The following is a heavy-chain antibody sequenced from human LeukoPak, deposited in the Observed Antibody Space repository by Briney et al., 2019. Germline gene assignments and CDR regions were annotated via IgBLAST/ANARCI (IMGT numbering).Heavy chain of an antibody. CDR3: AREDDSWGPNNLDL. CDR1: AFTFSDYS. CDR2: IDTSSSTM. Sequence: GGSLRLSCAASAFTFSDYSMNWVRQAPGKGLEWISYIDTSSSTMYYADSVMGRFTISRDNAKESLYLQMSRLRDEDTAVYYCAREDDSWGPNNLDLWGQGTMVTVSS. D-gene: IGHD7-27*01. V-gene: IGHV3-48*02. J-gene: IGHJ3*01.